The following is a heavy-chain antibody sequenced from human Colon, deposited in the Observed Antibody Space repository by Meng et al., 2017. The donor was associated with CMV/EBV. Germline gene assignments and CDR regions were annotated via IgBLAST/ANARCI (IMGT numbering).Heavy chain of an antibody. D-gene: IGHD1-26*01. J-gene: IGHJ5*02. Sequence: GESLKISCAASGSTFSSYEMNWVRQAPGKGLEWVSYISSDGGTVLYADSVKGRFTISRDNTKNSVYLQMKSLRAEDTAVYYCARELGARSPHYNWFDPWGQGTLVTVSS. CDR2: ISSDGGTV. CDR1: GSTFSSYE. V-gene: IGHV3-48*03. CDR3: ARELGARSPHYNWFDP.